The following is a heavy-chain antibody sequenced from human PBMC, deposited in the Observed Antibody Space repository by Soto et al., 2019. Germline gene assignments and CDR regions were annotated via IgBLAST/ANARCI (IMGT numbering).Heavy chain of an antibody. CDR3: AGGRTQYYDFWSGYYLGY. D-gene: IGHD3-3*01. Sequence: QLQLQESGPGLVKPSETLSLTCTVSGGSISSSSYYWGWIRQPPGKGLEWIGSIYYSASTYYNPSLKSRVTISVDTSKNQFSLKLSSVTAADTAVYYCAGGRTQYYDFWSGYYLGYWGQGTLVTVSS. J-gene: IGHJ4*02. CDR1: GGSISSSSYY. CDR2: IYYSAST. V-gene: IGHV4-39*01.